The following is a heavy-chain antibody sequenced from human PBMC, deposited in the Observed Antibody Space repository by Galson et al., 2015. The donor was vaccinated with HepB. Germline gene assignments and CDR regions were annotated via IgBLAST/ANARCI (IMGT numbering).Heavy chain of an antibody. CDR3: ARPYCSGGSCYFKAFDI. J-gene: IGHJ3*02. Sequence: QSGAEVKKPGESLKISCKGSGYSFTSYWIGWVRQMPGKGLEWMGIIYPGDSDTRYSPSFQGQVTISADKSISTAYLQWSSLKASDTAMYYCARPYCSGGSCYFKAFDIWGQGTMVTVSS. D-gene: IGHD2-15*01. CDR2: IYPGDSDT. CDR1: GYSFTSYW. V-gene: IGHV5-51*03.